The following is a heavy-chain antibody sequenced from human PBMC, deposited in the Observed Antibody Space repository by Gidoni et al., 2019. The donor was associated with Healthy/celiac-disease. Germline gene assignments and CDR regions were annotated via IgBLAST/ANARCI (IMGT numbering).Heavy chain of an antibody. D-gene: IGHD5-12*01. CDR1: GYTFTGYY. J-gene: IGHJ4*02. V-gene: IGHV1-2*02. CDR3: AKGRGYSGYDSVVDY. Sequence: QVQLVQSGAAVQKPGASVKVSCKDSGYTFTGYYMHWVRQAPGQGLEWMGWINPNSGGTNYAQKFQGRVTMTRDTSISTAYMELSRLRSDDTAVYYCAKGRGYSGYDSVVDYWGQGTLVTVSS. CDR2: INPNSGGT.